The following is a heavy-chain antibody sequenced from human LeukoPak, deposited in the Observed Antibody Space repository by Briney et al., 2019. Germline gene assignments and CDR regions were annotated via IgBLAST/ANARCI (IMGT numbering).Heavy chain of an antibody. V-gene: IGHV3-23*01. Sequence: GGSLRLSCAASGFTFSSYWMTWVRQAPGKGLEWVSAISGSGGSTYYADSVKGRFTISRDNSKNTLYLQMNSLRAEDTAVYYCAKDLAADPRGDYWGQGTLVTVSS. CDR3: AKDLAADPRGDY. D-gene: IGHD6-13*01. CDR2: ISGSGGST. J-gene: IGHJ4*02. CDR1: GFTFSSYW.